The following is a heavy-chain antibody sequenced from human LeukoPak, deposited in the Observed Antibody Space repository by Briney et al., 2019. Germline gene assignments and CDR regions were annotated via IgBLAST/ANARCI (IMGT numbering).Heavy chain of an antibody. CDR3: ARGATLTYYYDSSDFYSFDY. CDR1: EYNFRSYY. Sequence: GASVKVSCKASEYNFRSYYIHWVRQAPGQGLEWVGWINPKTGATKYAQNFQGRVAMTRDRPITTVYMEVSRLRFDDTAVYYCARGATLTYYYDSSDFYSFDYWGQGTQVTVSS. CDR2: INPKTGAT. D-gene: IGHD3-22*01. J-gene: IGHJ4*02. V-gene: IGHV1-2*02.